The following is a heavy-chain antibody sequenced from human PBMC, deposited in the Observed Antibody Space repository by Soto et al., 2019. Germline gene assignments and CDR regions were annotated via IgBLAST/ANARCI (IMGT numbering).Heavy chain of an antibody. CDR3: ATEVGSAAAGDPHYYYGMDG. CDR2: FDPEDGET. CDR1: GYTLTELS. V-gene: IGHV1-24*01. J-gene: IGHJ6*02. Sequence: GASVKVSCKVSGYTLTELSMHWVRQAPGKGFEWMGGFDPEDGETIYAQKFQGRVTMTEDTSTDTAYMELSSLRSEDTAVYYCATEVGSAAAGDPHYYYGMDGWGQGTTVTVSS. D-gene: IGHD6-13*01.